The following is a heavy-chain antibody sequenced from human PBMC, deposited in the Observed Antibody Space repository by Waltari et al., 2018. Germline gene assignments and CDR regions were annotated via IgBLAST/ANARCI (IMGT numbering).Heavy chain of an antibody. J-gene: IGHJ4*02. CDR3: AGSRANFGWDYFDY. CDR2: IGLNGEST. CDR1: GVTFNSHA. Sequence: EVQLLESGGGLVRPGGSLSLSGAVCGVTFNSHAMDWVRQPPGEGLEWFSGIGLNGESTYYADSVKGRFTVSRDNSKNTLFLQMNSLRAEDTALYYCAGSRANFGWDYFDYWGQGALVTVSS. D-gene: IGHD3-10*01. V-gene: IGHV3-23*01.